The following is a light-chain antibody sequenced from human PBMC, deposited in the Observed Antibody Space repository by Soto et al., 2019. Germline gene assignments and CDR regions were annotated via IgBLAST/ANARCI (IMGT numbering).Light chain of an antibody. CDR1: QSLGNTY. CDR2: DAS. Sequence: EIVLTQSPGTLSLSPGERATLSCRASQSLGNTYLAWYQRKPGQAPRLLIYDASSRATDIPDRFSGSGAGPDFPLTISRLEPEDSAVYYCQQYGTLITFGQGTRLEIK. J-gene: IGKJ5*01. V-gene: IGKV3-20*01. CDR3: QQYGTLIT.